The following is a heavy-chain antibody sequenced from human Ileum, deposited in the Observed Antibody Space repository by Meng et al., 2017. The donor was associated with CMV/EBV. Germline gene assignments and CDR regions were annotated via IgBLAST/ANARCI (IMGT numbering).Heavy chain of an antibody. Sequence: QVQLVQSRAEVTKPGASVKVSCKASGHTFIDYYIQWVRQAPGQGLEWMGWINPKNGGTLYAQKFQGRVTMTRDTSINTVYMELNRLTSDDTAVYFCARDLWSGSSDYFDYWGQGTLVTVPS. V-gene: IGHV1-2*02. CDR2: INPKNGGT. J-gene: IGHJ4*02. CDR1: GHTFIDYY. D-gene: IGHD3-3*01. CDR3: ARDLWSGSSDYFDY.